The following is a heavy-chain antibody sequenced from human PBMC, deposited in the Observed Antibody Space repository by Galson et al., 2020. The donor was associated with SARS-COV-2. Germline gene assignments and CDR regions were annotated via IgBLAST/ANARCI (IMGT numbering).Heavy chain of an antibody. CDR3: ARVPSYDSSGANHDAFDI. J-gene: IGHJ3*02. CDR1: GGTFSSYA. Sequence: SVKVSCKASGGTFSSYAISWVRQAPGQGLEWMGGIIPIFGTANYAQKFQGRVTITADESTSTAYMELSSLRSEDTAVYYCARVPSYDSSGANHDAFDIWGQGTMVTVSS. V-gene: IGHV1-69*13. CDR2: IIPIFGTA. D-gene: IGHD3-22*01.